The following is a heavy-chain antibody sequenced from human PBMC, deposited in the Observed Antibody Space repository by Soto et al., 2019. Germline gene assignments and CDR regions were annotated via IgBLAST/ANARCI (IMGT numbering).Heavy chain of an antibody. D-gene: IGHD3-10*01. V-gene: IGHV1-69*06. Sequence: ASVKVSCKASGGTFSSYAISWVRQAPGQGLEWMGGIIPIFGTANYAQKFQGRVTITAHKSTRTAYMELSRLRSEDTAVYYCARDSGSGSYPPRFDYWGQGTLVTVSS. CDR1: GGTFSSYA. CDR2: IIPIFGTA. CDR3: ARDSGSGSYPPRFDY. J-gene: IGHJ4*02.